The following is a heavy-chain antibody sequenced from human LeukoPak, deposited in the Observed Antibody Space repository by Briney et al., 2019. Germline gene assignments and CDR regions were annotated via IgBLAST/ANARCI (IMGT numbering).Heavy chain of an antibody. CDR3: ARHLSGWGPYYFDY. CDR2: IYTSGST. CDR1: GGSISSYY. Sequence: PSETLSLTCTVSGGSISSYYWSWIRQPAGKGLEWIGRIYTSGSTNYNPSLKSRVTMSVDTSKNQFSLKLSSVTAADTAVYYCARHLSGWGPYYFDYWGQGTLVTVSS. V-gene: IGHV4-4*07. J-gene: IGHJ4*02. D-gene: IGHD6-19*01.